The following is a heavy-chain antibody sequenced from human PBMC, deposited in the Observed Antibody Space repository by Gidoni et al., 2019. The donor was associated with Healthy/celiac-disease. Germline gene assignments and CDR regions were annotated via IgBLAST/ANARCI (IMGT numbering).Heavy chain of an antibody. CDR2: IIPIFGTA. J-gene: IGHJ6*02. CDR3: ARGSSGWTVYYYYGMDV. CDR1: GGTFSSYA. D-gene: IGHD6-19*01. V-gene: IGHV1-69*01. Sequence: QVQLVQSGAEVKKPGSAVKVSCKASGGTFSSYAISWVRQAPGQGLEWMGGIIPIFGTANYAQKVQGRVTITADESTSTAYMELSSLRSEDTAVYYCARGSSGWTVYYYYGMDVWGQGTTVTVSS.